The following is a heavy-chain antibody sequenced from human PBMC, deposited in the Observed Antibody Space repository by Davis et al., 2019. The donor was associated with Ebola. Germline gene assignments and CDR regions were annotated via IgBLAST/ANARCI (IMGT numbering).Heavy chain of an antibody. J-gene: IGHJ4*02. V-gene: IGHV3-7*01. D-gene: IGHD6-19*01. CDR3: ARGESWLVSGGLCYFDF. Sequence: GESLKISCAASGFTFSSYWMSWVRQAPGKGLEWVANIKQDGSEKYYVDSVKGRFTISRDNTNNSLHLQMNTLRAEDTAVYYCARGESWLVSGGLCYFDFWGQGALVTVSS. CDR1: GFTFSSYW. CDR2: IKQDGSEK.